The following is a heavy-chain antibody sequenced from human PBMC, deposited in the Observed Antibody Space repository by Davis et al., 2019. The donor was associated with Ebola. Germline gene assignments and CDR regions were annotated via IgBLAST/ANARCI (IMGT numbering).Heavy chain of an antibody. CDR1: GFTFSSYA. CDR2: VTSYSDNI. V-gene: IGHV3-21*01. J-gene: IGHJ5*01. CDR3: ARDRDYYDTSGYHPKGWFDY. Sequence: PGGSLRLSCAASGFTFSSYAMNWVRQAPGKGLEWVSSVTSYSDNIYYADSVKGRFTISRDNAKNSLYLQMNSLRVEDTAVYYCARDRDYYDTSGYHPKGWFDYWGQGTLVTVSS. D-gene: IGHD3-22*01.